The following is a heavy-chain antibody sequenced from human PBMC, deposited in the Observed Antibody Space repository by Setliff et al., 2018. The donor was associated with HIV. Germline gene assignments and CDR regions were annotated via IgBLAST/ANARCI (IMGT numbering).Heavy chain of an antibody. CDR1: GYTFTGYG. V-gene: IGHV1-18*01. CDR3: ARGGGGYNFWSGYPPFDY. CDR2: ISAYNGNT. J-gene: IGHJ4*02. Sequence: ASVKVSCKASGYTFTGYGISWVRQAPGQGLEWMGWISAYNGNTNYAQKLQGRVTMTTDTSTSTAYMELRSLRSDDTAVYYCARGGGGYNFWSGYPPFDYWGQGTLVTVSS. D-gene: IGHD3-3*01.